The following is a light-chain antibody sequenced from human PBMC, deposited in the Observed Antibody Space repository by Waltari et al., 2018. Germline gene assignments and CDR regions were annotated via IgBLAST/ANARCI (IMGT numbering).Light chain of an antibody. V-gene: IGLV3-19*01. CDR1: GLRSYY. Sequence: SSELTQDPAVSVAMGPTVPLTCQGNGLRSYYASWYQQRPGQAPILIMYDKNNRPSGVPDRFSGSNSDNTASLTITGAQAEDEASYYCHSRDASGVGGSFGGGTKLTVL. J-gene: IGLJ2*01. CDR2: DKN. CDR3: HSRDASGVGGS.